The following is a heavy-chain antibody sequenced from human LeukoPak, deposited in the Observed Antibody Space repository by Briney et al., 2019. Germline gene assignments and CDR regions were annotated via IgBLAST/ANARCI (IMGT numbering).Heavy chain of an antibody. V-gene: IGHV3-23*01. CDR1: GLTFRSYA. D-gene: IGHD5-24*01. CDR3: AKDSGDGYDPAPEYYFDY. CDR2: ISGSGGST. J-gene: IGHJ4*02. Sequence: GGSLSSSFQAPGLTFRSYAMGWVPQAPGKGLGWVSAISGSGGSTYYADSVKGRFTISRDNSKNTLYLQMNSLRAEDTAVYYCAKDSGDGYDPAPEYYFDYWGQGTLVTVSS.